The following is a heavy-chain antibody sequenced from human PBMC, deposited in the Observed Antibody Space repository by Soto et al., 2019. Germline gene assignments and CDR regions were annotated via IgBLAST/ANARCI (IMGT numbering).Heavy chain of an antibody. CDR2: IYYSGST. CDR1: GGSISSGDYY. Sequence: QVQLQESGPGLVKPSQTLSLTCTVSGGSISSGDYYWSWIRQPPGKGLEWIGYIYYSGSTYYNPSLRSRVTISVDTPKNQFPLKLSSVPAADAAVYYCASEKYDSSANFDYWGQGTLVTVSS. V-gene: IGHV4-30-4*01. CDR3: ASEKYDSSANFDY. D-gene: IGHD3-22*01. J-gene: IGHJ4*02.